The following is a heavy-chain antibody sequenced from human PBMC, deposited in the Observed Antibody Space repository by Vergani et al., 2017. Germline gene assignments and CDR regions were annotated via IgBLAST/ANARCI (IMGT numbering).Heavy chain of an antibody. CDR1: GFTFSSYS. CDR2: ISSSSSYI. CDR3: ASHTGPSKGPFGY. J-gene: IGHJ4*02. V-gene: IGHV3-21*01. Sequence: EVQLVESGGVVVQPGGSLRLSCAASGFTFSSYSMNWVRQAPGKGLEWVSSISSSSSYIYYADSVKGRFTISRDNAKNSLYLQMNSLRAEDTAVYYCASHTGPSKGPFGYWGQGTLVTVSS.